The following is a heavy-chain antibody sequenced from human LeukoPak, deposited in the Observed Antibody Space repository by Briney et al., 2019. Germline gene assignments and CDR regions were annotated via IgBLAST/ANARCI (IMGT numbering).Heavy chain of an antibody. CDR3: AKASGSPYYFDY. CDR1: GFTFSSYA. V-gene: IGHV3-23*01. D-gene: IGHD3-10*01. J-gene: IGHJ4*02. Sequence: PGGSLRLSCAASGFTFSSYAMNWVRQAPGKGLEWVSTTSGSGGSTYYADSVKGRFTISRDNSKSTLYLQMNSLRADDTAVYYCAKASGSPYYFDYWGQGTLVTVSS. CDR2: TSGSGGST.